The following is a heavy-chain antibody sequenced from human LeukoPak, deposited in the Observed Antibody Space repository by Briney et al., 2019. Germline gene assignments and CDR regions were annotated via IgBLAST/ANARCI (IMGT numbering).Heavy chain of an antibody. CDR1: GFTFSSYW. J-gene: IGHJ5*02. CDR3: VRPHVGTVPNWFDA. Sequence: GGSLRLSCAASGFTFSSYWMQWVRQAPRKGLVWVSRINGDGSSTSSADSVKGRFTISRDNARNTLYLQMNSLRVDDTAVYYCVRPHVGTVPNWFDAWGQGTLATVSS. CDR2: INGDGSST. V-gene: IGHV3-74*01. D-gene: IGHD2-2*01.